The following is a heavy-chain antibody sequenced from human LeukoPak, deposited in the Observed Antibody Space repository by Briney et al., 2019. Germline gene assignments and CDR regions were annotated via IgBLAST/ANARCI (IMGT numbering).Heavy chain of an antibody. CDR2: IIPIFGTA. Sequence: SVKVSCKASGGTFSSYAISWVRQAPGQGLEWMGGIIPIFGTANYAQKFQGRVTITADKSTSTAYMELSSLRSEDTVVYYGASGSGSYQVYYFDYWGQGTLVTVSS. V-gene: IGHV1-69*06. CDR1: GGTFSSYA. D-gene: IGHD3-10*01. CDR3: ASGSGSYQVYYFDY. J-gene: IGHJ4*02.